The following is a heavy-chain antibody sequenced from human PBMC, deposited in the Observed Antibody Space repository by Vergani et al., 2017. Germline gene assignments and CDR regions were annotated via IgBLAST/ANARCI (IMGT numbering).Heavy chain of an antibody. CDR2: IYYSGST. CDR1: GGSISSTSYY. J-gene: IGHJ6*02. CDR3: ATTECSSTSCYSDGMDV. V-gene: IGHV4-39*07. Sequence: QLQLQESGPGLVKPSETLSLTCDVSGGSISSTSYYWGWIRQPPGKGLEWIGSIYYSGSTYYNPSLKSRVTISVDTSKNQFSLKLSSVTAADTAVYYCATTECSSTSCYSDGMDVWGQGTTVTVSS. D-gene: IGHD2-2*01.